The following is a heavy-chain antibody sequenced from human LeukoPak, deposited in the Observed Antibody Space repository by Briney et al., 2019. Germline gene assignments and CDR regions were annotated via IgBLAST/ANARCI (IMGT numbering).Heavy chain of an antibody. CDR3: AKDGCTSPTCYINY. D-gene: IGHD2-2*02. CDR1: GFTFSDYA. J-gene: IGHJ4*02. Sequence: GGSLRLSCAASGFTFSDYAMGWVRQAPGKVLDWVSAISGRDSSTYYADSVKGRFTISRDNSKNTLYLQMNSLRAEDTAVYYCAKDGCTSPTCYINYWGRGTLVTVSS. CDR2: ISGRDSST. V-gene: IGHV3-23*01.